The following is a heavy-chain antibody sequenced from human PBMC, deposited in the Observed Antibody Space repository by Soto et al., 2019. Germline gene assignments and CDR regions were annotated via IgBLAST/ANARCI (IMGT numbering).Heavy chain of an antibody. CDR2: IWYDGSNK. CDR1: GFTFSSYG. D-gene: IGHD6-13*01. V-gene: IGHV3-33*01. Sequence: GGSLRLSCAASGFTFSSYGMHWVRQAPGKGLEWVAVIWYDGSNKYYADSVKGRFTISRDNSKNTLYLQMNSLRAEDTAVYYCARDPSPHSSSWLFDYWGQGTLVTVSS. CDR3: ARDPSPHSSSWLFDY. J-gene: IGHJ4*02.